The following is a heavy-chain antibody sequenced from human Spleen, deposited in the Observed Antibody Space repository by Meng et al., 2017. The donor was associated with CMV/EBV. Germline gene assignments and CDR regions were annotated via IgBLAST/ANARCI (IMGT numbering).Heavy chain of an antibody. CDR1: GFTFSSYA. D-gene: IGHD3-10*01. Sequence: GESLKISCAASGFTFSSYAMSWVRQAPGKGLEWVSVIYSGGSSTNYADSVKGRFTISRDNSKNTLYLQMNSLRAEDTAVYYCAKYYFGSGTYTGYYYYYGMDVWGQGTTVPSP. J-gene: IGHJ6*02. V-gene: IGHV3-23*03. CDR3: AKYYFGSGTYTGYYYYYGMDV. CDR2: IYSGGSST.